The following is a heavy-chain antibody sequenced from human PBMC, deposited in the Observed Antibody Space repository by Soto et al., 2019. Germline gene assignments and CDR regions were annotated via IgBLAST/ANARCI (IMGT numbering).Heavy chain of an antibody. D-gene: IGHD4-17*01. J-gene: IGHJ4*02. CDR2: INHSGST. CDR3: ARGITTVVIDY. V-gene: IGHV4-34*01. CDR1: GGSFSGYY. Sequence: SETLSLTCAVYGGSFSGYYWSWIRQPPGKGLEWIGEINHSGSTNYNPSLKSRVTISVDTSKNQFSLKLSSVTAADTAVYYCARGITTVVIDYWGQGTLVTVS.